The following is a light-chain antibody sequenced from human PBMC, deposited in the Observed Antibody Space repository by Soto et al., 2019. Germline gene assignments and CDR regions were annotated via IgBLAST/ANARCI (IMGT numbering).Light chain of an antibody. CDR3: YSAADNNGAV. Sequence: SYELTQPSSVSVSPGQTARITCSGDVLAKKYARWFQQKPGQAPVLVIYKDSERPSGIPERFSGSSSGTTVTLTISGAQVEDEAYYYCYSAADNNGAVCGGGTKLTVL. J-gene: IGLJ3*02. V-gene: IGLV3-27*01. CDR2: KDS. CDR1: VLAKKY.